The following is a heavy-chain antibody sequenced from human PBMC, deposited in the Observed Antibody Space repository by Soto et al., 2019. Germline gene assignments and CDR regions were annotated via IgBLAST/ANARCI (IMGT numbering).Heavy chain of an antibody. D-gene: IGHD2-21*02. CDR3: ARSYSGGDAYFDY. J-gene: IGHJ4*02. V-gene: IGHV4-34*01. CDR2: INHSGST. Sequence: PSETLSLTCAVYGGSFSGYYWSWIRQPPGKGLEWIGEINHSGSTNYNPSLKSRVTISVDTSKNQFSLNLASVTAADTAVYYCARSYSGGDAYFDYWGQGTVVTVSS. CDR1: GGSFSGYY.